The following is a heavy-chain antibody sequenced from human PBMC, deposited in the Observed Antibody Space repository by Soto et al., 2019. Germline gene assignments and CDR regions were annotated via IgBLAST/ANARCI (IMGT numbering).Heavy chain of an antibody. CDR3: AHRGDDGSASYWFDN. CDR2: IFWDDEK. J-gene: IGHJ5*02. Sequence: QITLKESGPPEVKPTQTLTLTCSFSGLSLSTSGVGVGWFRQPPGKALEYLALIFWDDEKRYRPSLRSRLTGTRSTSKSQVVLTLASMDPVDTGIYYFAHRGDDGSASYWFDNWGQGVLVTVTS. V-gene: IGHV2-5*02. CDR1: GLSLSTSGVG. D-gene: IGHD3-10*01.